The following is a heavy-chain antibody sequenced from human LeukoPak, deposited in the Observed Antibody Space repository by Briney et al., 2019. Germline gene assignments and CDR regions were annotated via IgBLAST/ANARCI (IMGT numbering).Heavy chain of an antibody. Sequence: SETLSLTCAVSGGSFSGYYWSWIRQPPGKGLEWIGEINHSGSTNYNPSLQSRVTISVDTSKNQFSLKLSSVTAADTAVYYCARSKWLVRTRAFDYWGQGTLVTVSS. D-gene: IGHD6-19*01. V-gene: IGHV4-34*01. CDR1: GGSFSGYY. CDR3: ARSKWLVRTRAFDY. CDR2: INHSGST. J-gene: IGHJ4*02.